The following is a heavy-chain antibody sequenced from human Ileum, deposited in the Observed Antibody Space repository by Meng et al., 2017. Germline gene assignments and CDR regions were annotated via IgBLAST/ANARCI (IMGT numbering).Heavy chain of an antibody. CDR3: ARVELTDTAMGRGWFDP. D-gene: IGHD5-18*01. J-gene: IGHJ5*02. Sequence: QVQLGQSGAEVKKPGSSVKVSCKASGGTFSSYAISWVRQAPGQGLEWMGGIIPIFGTANYAQKFQGRVTITADKSTSTAYMELSSLRSEDTAVYYCARVELTDTAMGRGWFDPWGQGTLVTVSS. CDR2: IIPIFGTA. CDR1: GGTFSSYA. V-gene: IGHV1-69*06.